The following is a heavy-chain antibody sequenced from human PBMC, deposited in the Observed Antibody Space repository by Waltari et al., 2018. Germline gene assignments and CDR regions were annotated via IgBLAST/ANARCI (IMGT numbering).Heavy chain of an antibody. Sequence: EVQLVQSGAEVKKPGATVKISCKVSGYTFTDYYMHWVQQAPGKGLEWMGLVDPEKGENIYAEKFRGRVTITADTSTDTAYMELSSLGSEDTAVYYCATGTTSIAARPRGGLDYWGQGTLVTVSS. CDR1: GYTFTDYY. J-gene: IGHJ4*02. CDR2: VDPEKGEN. CDR3: ATGTTSIAARPRGGLDY. V-gene: IGHV1-69-2*01. D-gene: IGHD6-6*01.